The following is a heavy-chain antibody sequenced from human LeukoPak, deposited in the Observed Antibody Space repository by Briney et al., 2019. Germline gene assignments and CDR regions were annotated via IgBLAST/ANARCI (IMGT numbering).Heavy chain of an antibody. CDR3: ARTANRFDP. CDR2: IYYSGST. CDR1: GGSISSYY. D-gene: IGHD5-18*01. Sequence: SETLSLTXTVSGGSISSYYWSWIRQPPGKGLEWIGYIYYSGSTNYNPSLKSRVTISVDTSKNQFSLKLSSVTAADTAVYYCARTANRFDPWGQGTLVTVSS. J-gene: IGHJ5*02. V-gene: IGHV4-59*01.